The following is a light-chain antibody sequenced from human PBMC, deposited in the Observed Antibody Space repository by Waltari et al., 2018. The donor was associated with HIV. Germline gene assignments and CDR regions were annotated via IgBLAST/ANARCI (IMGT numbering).Light chain of an antibody. V-gene: IGLV2-14*01. CDR2: EVS. CDR3: SSYTSITTLL. J-gene: IGLJ2*01. Sequence: QSALTQPASVSGSPGQSITISCTGTRNDVGAYNYVSWYQQHPGKAPKLMIYEVSNRPSGVSNRCSGSKSGNTAYLTISWLQAEDEADYYCSSYTSITTLLFGGGTKLTVL. CDR1: RNDVGAYNY.